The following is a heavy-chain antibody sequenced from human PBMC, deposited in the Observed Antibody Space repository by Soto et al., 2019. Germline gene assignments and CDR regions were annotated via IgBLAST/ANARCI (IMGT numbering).Heavy chain of an antibody. J-gene: IGHJ6*02. V-gene: IGHV3-11*06. Sequence: PGGSLRLSCAASGFTFSDYYMSWIRQAPGKGLGWVSYISSSSSYTNYADSVKGRFTISRDNAKNSLYLQMNSLRAEDTAVYYCVRDAYSNYVVVAGYYYYGMDVWGQGTTVTVSS. CDR1: GFTFSDYY. CDR3: VRDAYSNYVVVAGYYYYGMDV. CDR2: ISSSSSYT. D-gene: IGHD4-4*01.